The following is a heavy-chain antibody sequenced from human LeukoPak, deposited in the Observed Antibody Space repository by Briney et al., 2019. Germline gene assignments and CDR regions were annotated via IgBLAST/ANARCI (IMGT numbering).Heavy chain of an antibody. Sequence: SETLSLTCTVSGGSISSYYWSWIRQPPGKGLEWIGYIYYSGSPTYNPSLKSRVTISVDTSKNQFSLKLSSVTAADTAVYYCARGVYGGYDWGQGTLVTVSS. D-gene: IGHD4-17*01. CDR2: IYYSGSP. J-gene: IGHJ4*02. V-gene: IGHV4-59*01. CDR3: ARGVYGGYD. CDR1: GGSISSYY.